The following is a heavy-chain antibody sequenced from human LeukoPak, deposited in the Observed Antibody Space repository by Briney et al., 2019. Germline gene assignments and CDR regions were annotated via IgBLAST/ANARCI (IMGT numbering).Heavy chain of an antibody. CDR1: GFTFSSYA. CDR2: ISPSADRT. V-gene: IGHV3-23*01. Sequence: GGSLRLSCAASGFTFSSYAMSWVRQAPGKGLEWVSFISPSADRTSNADSVEGRFTITRDNPRNTLYLQMNSLRDEDTAVYYCAIMHGYYDGSGYWVQWGQGTLVTVSS. J-gene: IGHJ4*02. CDR3: AIMHGYYDGSGYWVQ. D-gene: IGHD3-22*01.